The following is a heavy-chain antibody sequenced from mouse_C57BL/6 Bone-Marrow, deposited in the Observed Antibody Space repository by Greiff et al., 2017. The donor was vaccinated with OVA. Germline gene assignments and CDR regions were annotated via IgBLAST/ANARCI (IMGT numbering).Heavy chain of an antibody. V-gene: IGHV1-81*01. CDR2: FSPISGNT. CDR1: GYTFTSYG. D-gene: IGHD1-1*01. Sequence: VQLQQSGAALARPGASVQLSCKASGYTFTSYGISWVKQRTGHGLEWIGEFSPISGNTYYNEQFKGKATLTADKSSSTAYMGLRSLTSEDSAVYFCARKLTYYYGSSYWYFDVWGTGTTVTVSS. J-gene: IGHJ1*03. CDR3: ARKLTYYYGSSYWYFDV.